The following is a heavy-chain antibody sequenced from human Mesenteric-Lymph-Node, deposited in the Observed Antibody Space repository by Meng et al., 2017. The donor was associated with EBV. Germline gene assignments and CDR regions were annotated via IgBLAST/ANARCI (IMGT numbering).Heavy chain of an antibody. J-gene: IGHJ4*02. CDR3: ATYYYDSSAYFD. Sequence: QVKLVQSGAEVKKPGSSVKVSCKASGGTFSSYAISWVRQAPGQGLEWMGGIIPIFSTANYAQKLQGRVTITADESTSTAYMELNSLRSEDTAVYYCATYYYDSSAYFDWGQGTLVTVSS. CDR2: IIPIFSTA. V-gene: IGHV1-69*01. CDR1: GGTFSSYA. D-gene: IGHD3-22*01.